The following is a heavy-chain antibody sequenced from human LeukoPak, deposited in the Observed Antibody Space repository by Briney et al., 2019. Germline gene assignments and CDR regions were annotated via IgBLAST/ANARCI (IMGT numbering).Heavy chain of an antibody. J-gene: IGHJ5*02. V-gene: IGHV3-23*01. D-gene: IGHD6-19*01. CDR1: GFTFCSYA. CDR2: ISGSGGST. CDR3: AKGVAVAWDNWFDP. Sequence: TGGSLRLSCAASGFTFCSYAMSWVRQAPGKGLEWGSAISGSGGSTHYADSVKGRFTISRDNSKNTLYLQMNSLRAEDTAVYYCAKGVAVAWDNWFDPWGQGTLVTVSS.